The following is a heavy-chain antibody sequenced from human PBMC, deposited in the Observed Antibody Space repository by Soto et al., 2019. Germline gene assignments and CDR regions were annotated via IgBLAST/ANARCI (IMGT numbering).Heavy chain of an antibody. CDR3: ARRYGYSFDY. J-gene: IGHJ4*02. Sequence: SETLSLTCTVSGGSINSGGYYWSWIRQHPGKGLEWIGYMYHSGSTYYNPSLKSRVTISIDRSKNQFSLKLSSVTAADTAVYYCARRYGYSFDYWGQGTLVTVSS. D-gene: IGHD1-1*01. CDR1: GGSINSGGYY. V-gene: IGHV4-30-2*01. CDR2: MYHSGST.